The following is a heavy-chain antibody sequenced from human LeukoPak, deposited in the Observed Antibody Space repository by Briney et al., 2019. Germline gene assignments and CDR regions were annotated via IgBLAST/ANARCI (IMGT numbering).Heavy chain of an antibody. V-gene: IGHV3-23*01. CDR3: AKDWGMGDQLLRIDY. CDR1: GFTFSSHS. CDR2: ISGSGVST. D-gene: IGHD2-2*01. Sequence: GGSLRLSCAASGFTFSSHSMHWVRQAPGKGLEWVSGISGSGVSTYYADSVKGRFTISRDNSNNTLYLQMSSLGAEDTAVYYCAKDWGMGDQLLRIDYWGQGTLVTVSS. J-gene: IGHJ4*02.